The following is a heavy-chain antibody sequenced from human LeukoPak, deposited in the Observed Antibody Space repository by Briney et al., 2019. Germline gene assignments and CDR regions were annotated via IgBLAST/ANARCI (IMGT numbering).Heavy chain of an antibody. J-gene: IGHJ4*02. V-gene: IGHV3-33*01. D-gene: IGHD6-25*01. CDR2: IWGDENHK. CDR1: GFTLSSSG. CDR3: ARDVGSAPFDY. Sequence: GGSLRLSCAASGFTLSSSGMHWVRQAPGRGLEWVAVIWGDENHKYYGDSVRGRFTISRDNAKNTLYLQMDSLRVEDTAVYYCARDVGSAPFDYWGQGTLVTVSS.